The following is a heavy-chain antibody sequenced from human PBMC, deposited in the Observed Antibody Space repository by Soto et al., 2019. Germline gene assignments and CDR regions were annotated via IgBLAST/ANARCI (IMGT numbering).Heavy chain of an antibody. Sequence: ASVKVSCKASGFTFTGHYIHWVRQAPGQGLEWMGWINPNSGGTSYAQKFQGRVTMTRDTSITTAYMELSRLSSDDTAVYYCAKSGSSFRPSLGYFDYWGQGTLVTVSS. CDR1: GFTFTGHY. J-gene: IGHJ4*02. V-gene: IGHV1-2*02. CDR2: INPNSGGT. D-gene: IGHD1-26*01. CDR3: AKSGSSFRPSLGYFDY.